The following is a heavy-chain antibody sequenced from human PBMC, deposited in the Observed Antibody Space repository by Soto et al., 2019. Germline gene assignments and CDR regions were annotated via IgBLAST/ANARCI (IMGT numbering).Heavy chain of an antibody. Sequence: SETLSLPCTVSGGSVSSGSYYWSWIRQPPGKGLEWIGYIYYSGSTNYNPSLKSRVTISVDTSKNQFSLKLSSVTAADTAVYYCARDGGYYYDSSGFKVEGRFDYWGQGTLVTVSS. CDR3: ARDGGYYYDSSGFKVEGRFDY. J-gene: IGHJ4*02. V-gene: IGHV4-61*01. CDR2: IYYSGST. CDR1: GGSVSSGSYY. D-gene: IGHD3-22*01.